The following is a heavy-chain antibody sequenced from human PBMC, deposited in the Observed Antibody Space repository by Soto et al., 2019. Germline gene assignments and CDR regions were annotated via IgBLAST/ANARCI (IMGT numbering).Heavy chain of an antibody. Sequence: GGSLRLSCAASGFTFSSYGMHWVRQALGKGLEWVAVISYDGSNKYYADSVKGRFTISRDNSKNTLYLQMNSLRAEDTAVYYCAKRVGYSSGWFDYWGQGTLVTVSS. D-gene: IGHD6-19*01. J-gene: IGHJ4*02. CDR3: AKRVGYSSGWFDY. V-gene: IGHV3-30*18. CDR1: GFTFSSYG. CDR2: ISYDGSNK.